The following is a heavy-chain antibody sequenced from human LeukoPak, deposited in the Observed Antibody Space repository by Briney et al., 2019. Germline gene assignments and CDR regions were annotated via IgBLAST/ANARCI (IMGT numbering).Heavy chain of an antibody. D-gene: IGHD6-13*01. CDR2: IWYDGSNK. Sequence: GGSLRLSCVASGFTFKSYGMHWVRQAPGKGLEWVAIIWYDGSNKYYADFVKDRFTTSRDNSKNTLYLQMNSLRADDTAVYYCARVSGYSGTWYVDYWGQGTLVTVSS. CDR1: GFTFKSYG. CDR3: ARVSGYSGTWYVDY. J-gene: IGHJ4*02. V-gene: IGHV3-33*01.